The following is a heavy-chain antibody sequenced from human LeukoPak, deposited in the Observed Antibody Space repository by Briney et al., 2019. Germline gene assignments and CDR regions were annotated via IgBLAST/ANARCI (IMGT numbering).Heavy chain of an antibody. D-gene: IGHD6-13*01. CDR2: ISGSGGST. CDR3: AKGDSSWYTDAFDI. J-gene: IGHJ3*02. Sequence: GSLRLSSAASGFSFSSYWMNWVRRAPGKGREGVAAISGSGGSTYYADSVKGRFIISRDNSKNNLYLQMSSLRVEDTAVYYCAKGDSSWYTDAFDIWGQGTMVIVSS. V-gene: IGHV3-23*01. CDR1: GFSFSSYW.